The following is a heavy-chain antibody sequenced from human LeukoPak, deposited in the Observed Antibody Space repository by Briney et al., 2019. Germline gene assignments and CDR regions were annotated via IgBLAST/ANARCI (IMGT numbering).Heavy chain of an antibody. V-gene: IGHV4-59*11. D-gene: IGHD4-17*01. CDR2: IYYSGST. CDR3: ARDDYGDYVRAFDI. Sequence: SETLSLTCTVSGGSISSHYWSWIRQPPGKGVEWIGYIYYSGSTNYNPPLKSRVTISVDTSKNQFSLKLSSVPAADTAVYYCARDDYGDYVRAFDIWGQGTMVTVSS. J-gene: IGHJ3*02. CDR1: GGSISSHY.